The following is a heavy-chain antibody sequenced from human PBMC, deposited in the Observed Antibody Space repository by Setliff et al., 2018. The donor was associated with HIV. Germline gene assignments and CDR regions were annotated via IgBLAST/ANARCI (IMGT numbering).Heavy chain of an antibody. J-gene: IGHJ6*03. D-gene: IGHD3-22*01. CDR2: INQDASKK. CDR1: GFTFSSYW. CDR3: ARVQYFNSGGYWATIRHYYYMDV. V-gene: IGHV3-7*03. Sequence: PGGSLRLSCEASGFTFSSYWMSWVRQAPGKGLEWVANINQDASKKYYVDSVKGRFTISRDNAKNSLSLQMNSLRVEDTAVYYCARVQYFNSGGYWATIRHYYYMDVWGKGTAVTVSS.